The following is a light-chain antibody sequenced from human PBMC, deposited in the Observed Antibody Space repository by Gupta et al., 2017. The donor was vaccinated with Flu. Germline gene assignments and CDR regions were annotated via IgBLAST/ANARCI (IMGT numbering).Light chain of an antibody. CDR3: QQYNNWPIT. Sequence: EIVMTQSPATLSVSPGERATLSCRASQSVSSNLAWYQQKFGQAPRLLIYGASTPATGIPARFSGSGSGTEFTLTISSLQSEDFAVYYCQQYNNWPITFGQGTRLEIK. J-gene: IGKJ5*01. CDR1: QSVSSN. CDR2: GAS. V-gene: IGKV3-15*01.